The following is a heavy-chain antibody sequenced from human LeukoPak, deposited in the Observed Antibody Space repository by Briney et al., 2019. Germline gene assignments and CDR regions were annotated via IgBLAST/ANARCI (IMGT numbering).Heavy chain of an antibody. CDR1: GYTFTGYY. V-gene: IGHV1-2*04. D-gene: IGHD2-2*02. CDR2: INPNSGGT. CDR3: ARVPGPYTTSRFDF. Sequence: ASVKVSCKASGYTFTGYYMHWVRQAPGQGLEWMGWINPNSGGTNYAQKFQGWVTMTRDTSISTAYMELSRLRSDDTAVYYCARVPGPYTTSRFDFWGQGTLVTVSS. J-gene: IGHJ4*02.